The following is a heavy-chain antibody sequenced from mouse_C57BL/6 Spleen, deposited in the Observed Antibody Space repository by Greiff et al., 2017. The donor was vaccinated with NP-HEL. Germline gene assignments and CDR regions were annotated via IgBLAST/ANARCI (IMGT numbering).Heavy chain of an antibody. J-gene: IGHJ2*01. CDR3: AREAGITLYFDY. CDR1: GYTFTSYW. CDR2: INPSNGGT. V-gene: IGHV1-53*01. Sequence: QVQLQQPGTELVKPGASVKLSCKASGYTFTSYWMHWVKQRPGQGLEWIGNINPSNGGTNYNEKFKSKATLTGDKSSSTAYMQLSSLTSEDSAVYYCAREAGITLYFDYWGQGTTLTVSS. D-gene: IGHD1-1*01.